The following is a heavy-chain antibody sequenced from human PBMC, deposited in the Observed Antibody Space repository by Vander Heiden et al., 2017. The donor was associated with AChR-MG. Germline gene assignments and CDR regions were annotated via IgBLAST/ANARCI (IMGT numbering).Heavy chain of an antibody. V-gene: IGHV3-33*08. Sequence: VQLVESGGGVVQPGRSLRFSCAASGVTLSSYGMHWVRQAPGKGLEWVAVIWYDGSNKYYADSVKGRFTISRDNSKNTLYLQMNSLRAEDTAVYYCASIYSGYDLRVNNPHDYWGQGTLVTVSS. CDR1: GVTLSSYG. D-gene: IGHD5-12*01. CDR3: ASIYSGYDLRVNNPHDY. CDR2: IWYDGSNK. J-gene: IGHJ4*02.